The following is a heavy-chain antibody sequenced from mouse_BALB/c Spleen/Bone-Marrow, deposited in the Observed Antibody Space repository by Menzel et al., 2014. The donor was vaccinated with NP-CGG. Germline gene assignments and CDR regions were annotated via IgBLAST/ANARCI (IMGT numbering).Heavy chain of an antibody. CDR2: ISSGSSTI. J-gene: IGHJ2*01. CDR3: ARSGSSSGYFDY. V-gene: IGHV5-17*02. D-gene: IGHD1-1*01. Sequence: EVMLVESGGGLVQPGGSRKLSCAASGLTFXSFAMHWVRQAPEKGLEWVAYISSGSSTIYYADTVMGRFTISRDNPKNTLFLQMTSLRSEDTAMYYCARSGSSSGYFDYWGQGTTLTVSS. CDR1: GLTFXSFA.